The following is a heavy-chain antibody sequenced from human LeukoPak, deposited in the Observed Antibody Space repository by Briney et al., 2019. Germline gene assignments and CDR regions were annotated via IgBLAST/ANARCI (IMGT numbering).Heavy chain of an antibody. V-gene: IGHV3-21*01. D-gene: IGHD4-17*01. CDR1: GFTFSSYS. Sequence: GESLKISCAASGFTFSSYSMNWVRQAPGKGLEWVSSISSSSSYIYYADSVKGRFTISRDNAKNSLYLQMSSLRAEDTAVYYCARDLGDYVPLVDYWGQGTLVTVSS. CDR3: ARDLGDYVPLVDY. CDR2: ISSSSSYI. J-gene: IGHJ4*02.